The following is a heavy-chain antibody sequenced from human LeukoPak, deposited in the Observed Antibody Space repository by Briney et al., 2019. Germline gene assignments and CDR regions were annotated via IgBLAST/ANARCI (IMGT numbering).Heavy chain of an antibody. CDR3: ARAPSRVLMARRGYYFDY. CDR1: GGSISSYY. J-gene: IGHJ4*02. Sequence: PSETLSLTCTVSGGSISSYYWSWIRQPPGKGLEWIGYIYYSGSTNYNPSLKSRVAISVDTSKNQFSLKLSSVTAADTAVYYCARAPSRVLMARRGYYFDYWGQGTLVTVSS. V-gene: IGHV4-59*01. CDR2: IYYSGST. D-gene: IGHD5-24*01.